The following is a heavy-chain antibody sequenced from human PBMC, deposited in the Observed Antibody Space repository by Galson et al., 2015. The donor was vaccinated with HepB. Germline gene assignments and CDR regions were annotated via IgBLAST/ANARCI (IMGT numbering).Heavy chain of an antibody. V-gene: IGHV3-30*18. Sequence: SLRLSCAASSLTFSDYGMHWVRQAPGKGLEWVAVISYDGNNKHYADSVRGRFTISRDNSNNTLYLQMSSLGAEDTAVYYCAEDSNGYRYKSGAFETWGQGTTVTVSS. D-gene: IGHD5-18*01. J-gene: IGHJ3*02. CDR1: SLTFSDYG. CDR2: ISYDGNNK. CDR3: AEDSNGYRYKSGAFET.